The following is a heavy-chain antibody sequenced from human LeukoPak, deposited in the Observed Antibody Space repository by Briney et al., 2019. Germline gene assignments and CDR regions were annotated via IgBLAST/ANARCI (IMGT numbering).Heavy chain of an antibody. CDR2: IYSGGST. J-gene: IGHJ4*02. V-gene: IGHV3-66*01. CDR1: GFTVSSNY. CDR3: AITMVRGVDSAEPGPFDY. D-gene: IGHD3-10*01. Sequence: GGSLRLSCAASGFTVSSNYMSWVRQAPGKGLEWVSVIYSGGSTYYADSVKGRFTISRDNSKNTLYLQMNSLRAEDTAVYYCAITMVRGVDSAEPGPFDYWGQGTLVTVSS.